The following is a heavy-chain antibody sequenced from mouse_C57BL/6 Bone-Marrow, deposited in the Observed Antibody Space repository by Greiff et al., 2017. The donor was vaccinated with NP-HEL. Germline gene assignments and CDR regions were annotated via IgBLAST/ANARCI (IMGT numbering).Heavy chain of an antibody. J-gene: IGHJ2*01. CDR1: GFTFSDYY. CDR3: ARDDDYGYFDY. CDR2: INYDGSST. V-gene: IGHV5-16*01. D-gene: IGHD2-4*01. Sequence: EVKLMESEGGLVQPGSSMKLSCTASGFTFSDYYMAWVRQVPEKGLEWVANINYDGSSTYYLDSLKSRFIISRDNAKNILYLQMSSLKSEDTATYYCARDDDYGYFDYWGQGTTLTVSS.